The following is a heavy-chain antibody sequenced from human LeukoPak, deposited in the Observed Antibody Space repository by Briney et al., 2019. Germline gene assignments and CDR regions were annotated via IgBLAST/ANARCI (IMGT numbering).Heavy chain of an antibody. CDR2: INHSGST. Sequence: SETLSLTCTVSGGSISSGSYYWSWIRQPPGKGLEWIGEINHSGSTNYNPSLKSRVTISVDTSKNQFSLKLSSVTAADTAVYYCARSGYYDSSAEDYWGQGTLVTVSS. CDR3: ARSGYYDSSAEDY. J-gene: IGHJ4*02. D-gene: IGHD3-22*01. CDR1: GGSISSGSYY. V-gene: IGHV4-39*07.